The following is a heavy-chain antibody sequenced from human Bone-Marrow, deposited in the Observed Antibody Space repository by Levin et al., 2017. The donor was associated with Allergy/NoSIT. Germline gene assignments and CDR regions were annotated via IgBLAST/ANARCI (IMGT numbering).Heavy chain of an antibody. CDR1: GGSLSSYS. D-gene: IGHD4-17*01. V-gene: IGHV4-59*01. CDR2: IYNSGTT. J-gene: IGHJ6*02. CDR3: ASLRPGNYYYYGFDV. Sequence: SETLSLTCTVSGGSLSSYSWSWIRQLPGRGLEWVGYIYNSGTTNYNSALMSRLTMSLDTSNNQFSLKLRSVTTAYTAIYYCASLRPGNYYYYGFDVWGQGATVTVSS.